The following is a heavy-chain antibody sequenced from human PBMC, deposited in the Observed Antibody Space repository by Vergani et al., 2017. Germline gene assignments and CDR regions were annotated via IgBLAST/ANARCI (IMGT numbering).Heavy chain of an antibody. D-gene: IGHD3-22*01. V-gene: IGHV3-23*01. CDR1: GFTFSSYA. CDR2: ISGSGGST. CDR3: AKERRRYYYDSSGPEAPD. Sequence: EVQLLESGGGLVQPGGSLRLSCAASGFTFSSYAMSWVRQAPGKGLEWVSAISGSGGSTYYADSVKGRFTISRDNSKNTLYLQMNSLRAEDTAVYYCAKERRRYYYDSSGPEAPDWGQGTLVTVSS. J-gene: IGHJ4*02.